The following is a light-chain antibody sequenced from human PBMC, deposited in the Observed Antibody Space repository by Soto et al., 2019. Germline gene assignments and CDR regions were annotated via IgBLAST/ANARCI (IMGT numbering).Light chain of an antibody. J-gene: IGLJ2*01. CDR3: SSYAGSNHLL. Sequence: QSALTQSPSASGSPGQSVTISCTGTSSDVGGYNFVSWYQQHPGKAPKLMIYEVTKRLSGVPDRFSGSKSGNTASLTVSGLQAEDEAYYYCSSYAGSNHLLFGGGTKVTVL. CDR1: SSDVGGYNF. CDR2: EVT. V-gene: IGLV2-8*01.